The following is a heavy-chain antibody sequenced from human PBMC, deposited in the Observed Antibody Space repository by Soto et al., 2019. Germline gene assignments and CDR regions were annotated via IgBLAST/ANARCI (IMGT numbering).Heavy chain of an antibody. CDR2: INPDNADT. CDR1: GYTFSTYA. D-gene: IGHD3-22*01. CDR3: ARYGSSGYYDDYYYGMDV. Sequence: QVQLVQSGAEVKKPGASVKVSCKSSGYTFSTYAISWVRQTPGQGLEWMGWINPDNADTNYAHNFQGRVTMTTDTSTNTVYMELRSLRSDDTAIYFCARYGSSGYYDDYYYGMDVWGQGTTVTVSS. V-gene: IGHV1-18*01. J-gene: IGHJ6*02.